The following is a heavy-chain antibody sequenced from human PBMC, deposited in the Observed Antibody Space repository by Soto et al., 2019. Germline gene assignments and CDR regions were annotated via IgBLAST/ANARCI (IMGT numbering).Heavy chain of an antibody. Sequence: ASVKVSCKASGYTFTNYDVNWVRQATGQGLEWMGWMNPNNGDTGYAQKFQGRVTMTRDTSITTAYMELSGLRSDDTAVYYCAKVSRRGSAIDFDYWGQGTLVTVSS. J-gene: IGHJ4*02. CDR3: AKVSRRGSAIDFDY. V-gene: IGHV1-8*01. CDR1: GYTFTNYD. CDR2: MNPNNGDT. D-gene: IGHD3-10*01.